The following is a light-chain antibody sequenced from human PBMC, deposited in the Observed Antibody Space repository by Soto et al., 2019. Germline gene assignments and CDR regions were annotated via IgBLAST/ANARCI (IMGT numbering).Light chain of an antibody. V-gene: IGKV3D-15*01. CDR3: QQYNNWPRT. Sequence: EILMTQSPATLSVSPGERATLSCRASQSVSSNLVWYQQKPGQAPRLLIYGASTMDTGIPARFSGSGSGTEFTLTISSLQSEDFAVYYCQQYNNWPRTYGQGTKLDIK. CDR1: QSVSSN. CDR2: GAS. J-gene: IGKJ2*01.